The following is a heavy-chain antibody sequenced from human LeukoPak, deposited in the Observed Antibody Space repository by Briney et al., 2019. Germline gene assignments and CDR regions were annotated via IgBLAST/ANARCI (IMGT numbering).Heavy chain of an antibody. CDR1: GYTFTSYG. Sequence: ASVKVSCKASGYTFTSYGISWVRQAPGQGLEWMGWISAYNGNTNYAQKLQGRVTMTTDTSTSTAYMELRSLRAEDTGVYYCARGPLHDYDGSGYLVYWGRGTLVTVSS. CDR3: ARGPLHDYDGSGYLVY. D-gene: IGHD3-22*01. V-gene: IGHV1-18*01. J-gene: IGHJ4*02. CDR2: ISAYNGNT.